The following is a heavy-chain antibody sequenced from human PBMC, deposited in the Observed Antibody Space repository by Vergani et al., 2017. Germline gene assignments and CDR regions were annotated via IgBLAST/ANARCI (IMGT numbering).Heavy chain of an antibody. Sequence: QVQVVQSGAEVKKSRASVKVSCKTSGYNFSNYYMPWVRQSPGQGLEWMGIINPSGGHTNYAQKFQGRVTMTRDTSTSTVYMELSSLRSEDTAIYYCARGDYGILTGYRYWGQGTLVTVSA. V-gene: IGHV1-46*03. CDR2: INPSGGHT. CDR3: ARGDYGILTGYRY. J-gene: IGHJ4*02. CDR1: GYNFSNYY. D-gene: IGHD3-9*01.